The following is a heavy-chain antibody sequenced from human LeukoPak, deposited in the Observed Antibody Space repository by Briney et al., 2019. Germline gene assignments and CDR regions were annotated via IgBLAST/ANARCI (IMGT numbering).Heavy chain of an antibody. D-gene: IGHD2-15*01. CDR1: GVSVSSVSYY. CDR3: ARAFRRYCSGGSCLPRGAFDI. J-gene: IGHJ3*02. CDR2: INHSGCT. Sequence: SETLSLTCTVSGVSVSSVSYYRSWLRQPPVKGVDWIGEINHSGCTNYNPYLKSRITISVDTSKTQFSLKLSSVTAAETAVYYCARAFRRYCSGGSCLPRGAFDIWGQGTMVTVSS. V-gene: IGHV4-61*01.